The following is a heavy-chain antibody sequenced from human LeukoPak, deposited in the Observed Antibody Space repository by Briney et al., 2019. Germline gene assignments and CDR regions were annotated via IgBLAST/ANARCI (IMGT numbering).Heavy chain of an antibody. CDR3: ARDLGYSGYDLYC. D-gene: IGHD5-12*01. Sequence: HPGGSLRLSCAASGFTFSSYSMNWVRQAPGKGLEWISYINNTGGIIYYADSVKGRFTISRDNAKNALYLQMNSLRAGDTAIYYCARDLGYSGYDLYCWGQGTLVTVSS. CDR2: INNTGGII. V-gene: IGHV3-48*01. CDR1: GFTFSSYS. J-gene: IGHJ4*02.